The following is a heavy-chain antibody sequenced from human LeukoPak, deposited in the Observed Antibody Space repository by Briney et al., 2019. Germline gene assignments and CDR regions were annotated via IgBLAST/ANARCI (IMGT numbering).Heavy chain of an antibody. V-gene: IGHV3-33*01. Sequence: RSLRLSCAASGFIFRRNGMHWVRQVPGKGLEWVALIWYDGSKTYYADSVKGRFTISRDNSKNTLYLQMNSLRAEDTAVYYCARDLAGAFDIWGQGTMVTVSS. CDR2: IWYDGSKT. CDR1: GFIFRRNG. J-gene: IGHJ3*02. D-gene: IGHD6-25*01. CDR3: ARDLAGAFDI.